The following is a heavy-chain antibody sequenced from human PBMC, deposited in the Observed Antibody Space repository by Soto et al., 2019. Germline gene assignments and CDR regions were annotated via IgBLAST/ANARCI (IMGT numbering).Heavy chain of an antibody. J-gene: IGHJ5*02. CDR3: AHRPHWNWRNNWFDP. CDR2: IYWDDDK. Sequence: SGPTLVNHTQTLTLTCTFSGFSLSTSGVGVGWIRQPPGKALEWLALIYWDDDKRYSPSLKSRLTITKDTSKNQVVLTMTNMDPVDTATYYCAHRPHWNWRNNWFDPWGQGTLVTVSS. V-gene: IGHV2-5*02. D-gene: IGHD1-7*01. CDR1: GFSLSTSGVG.